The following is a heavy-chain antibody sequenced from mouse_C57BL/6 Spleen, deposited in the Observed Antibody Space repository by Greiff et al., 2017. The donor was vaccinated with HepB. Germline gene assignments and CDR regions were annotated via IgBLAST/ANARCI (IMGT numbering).Heavy chain of an antibody. J-gene: IGHJ1*03. CDR3: ARRDYWYFDV. V-gene: IGHV1-80*01. Sequence: VKLVESGAELVKPGASLKISCKASGYAFSSYWMNWVKQRPGKGLEWIGQIYPGDGDTNYNGKFKGKATLTADKSSSTAYMQLSSLTSEDSAVYFCARRDYWYFDVWGTGTTVTVSS. CDR1: GYAFSSYW. CDR2: IYPGDGDT.